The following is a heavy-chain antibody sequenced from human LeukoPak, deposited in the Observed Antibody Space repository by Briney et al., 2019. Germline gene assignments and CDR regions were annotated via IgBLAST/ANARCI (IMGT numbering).Heavy chain of an antibody. D-gene: IGHD1-1*01. CDR3: ARDPRMENWFDP. Sequence: GGSLRLSCAASGFTFSSYSMNWVRQAPGKGLEWVSSISSSSSYIYYADSVKGRFTISRDNAKNSPYLQMNSLRAEDTAVYYCARDPRMENWFDPWGQGTLVTVSS. J-gene: IGHJ5*02. CDR2: ISSSSSYI. V-gene: IGHV3-21*01. CDR1: GFTFSSYS.